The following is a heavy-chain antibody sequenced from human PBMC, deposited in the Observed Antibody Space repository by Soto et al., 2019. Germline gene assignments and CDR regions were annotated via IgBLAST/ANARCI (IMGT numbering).Heavy chain of an antibody. J-gene: IGHJ4*02. CDR3: ARDKITGLFDY. CDR1: GGSFSGYY. Sequence: QVQLQQWGAGLLKPSETLSLTCAVYGGSFSGYYWTWIRQPPGTGLEWIGEINHSGSTNYNPSLKSRVPISGDTSKNQFSLKRTSVTAADTAVYYCARDKITGLFDYWGQGTLVTVSS. D-gene: IGHD2-8*02. CDR2: INHSGST. V-gene: IGHV4-34*01.